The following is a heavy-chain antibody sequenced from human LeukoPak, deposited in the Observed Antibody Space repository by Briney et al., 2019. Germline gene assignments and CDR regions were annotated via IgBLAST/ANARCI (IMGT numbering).Heavy chain of an antibody. CDR2: INHSGST. D-gene: IGHD3-10*01. V-gene: IGHV4-34*01. J-gene: IGHJ4*02. CDR1: GGSFSGYY. Sequence: SETLSLTCAVYGGSFSGYYWSWIRQPPGKGLEWIGEINHSGSTNYNPSLKSRVTISVDTSKSQFSLKLSSVTAADTAVYYCARGHYGSGSYYNRYFDYWGQGTLVTVSS. CDR3: ARGHYGSGSYYNRYFDY.